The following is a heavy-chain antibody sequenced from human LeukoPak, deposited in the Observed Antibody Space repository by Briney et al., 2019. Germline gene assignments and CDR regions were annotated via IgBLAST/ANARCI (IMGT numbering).Heavy chain of an antibody. CDR1: GGSISSTGYY. D-gene: IGHD5-18*01. V-gene: IGHV4-39*01. CDR2: IYRSGSA. Sequence: TSETLSLTCTVSGGSISSTGYYWGCLRQPPGKELEWIGSIYRSGSAYYKPSLTSRVTLSVDTSKNQFSLKLSSVTASDTAVYYCARHRGYSYGYQDYWGQGTLVTVSS. CDR3: ARHRGYSYGYQDY. J-gene: IGHJ4*02.